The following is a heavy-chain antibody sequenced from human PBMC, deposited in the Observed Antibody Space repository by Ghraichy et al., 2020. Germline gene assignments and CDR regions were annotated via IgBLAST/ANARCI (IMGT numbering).Heavy chain of an antibody. D-gene: IGHD1-26*01. V-gene: IGHV3-74*01. J-gene: IGHJ4*02. Sequence: GGSRRLSCAASGFTLSSYWMHWVRQAPGKGLVWVSRINSDGSSRTYADSVKGRFTISRDNAKNTLYMQMNSLRAEDTAVYYCTRVGIVGATKGYFDYWGQGTLVTVSS. CDR1: GFTLSSYW. CDR2: INSDGSSR. CDR3: TRVGIVGATKGYFDY.